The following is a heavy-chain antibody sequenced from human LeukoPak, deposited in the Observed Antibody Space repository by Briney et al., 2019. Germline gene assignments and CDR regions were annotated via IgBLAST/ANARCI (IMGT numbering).Heavy chain of an antibody. J-gene: IGHJ4*02. CDR2: INGSGGST. Sequence: PGGSLRLSCAASGLTFSSYAMTWVRQAPGKGLEWVSAINGSGGSTYYADSLKGRFTISRDNSKNTLYLQMNSLRAEDTAVYYRAKVYDSSGYYPSFDYWGQGPLVPVS. V-gene: IGHV3-23*01. D-gene: IGHD3-22*01. CDR3: AKVYDSSGYYPSFDY. CDR1: GLTFSSYA.